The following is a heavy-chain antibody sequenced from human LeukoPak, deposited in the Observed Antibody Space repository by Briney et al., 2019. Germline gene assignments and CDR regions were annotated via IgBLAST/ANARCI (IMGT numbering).Heavy chain of an antibody. CDR3: EHRGILQGGTYDY. CDR2: IYSYDDN. V-gene: IGHV2-5*01. Sequence: ESGPTLVKPTQTLTLTCTFSGFSLSTSGVGVGCIRQPPGNPLECLALIYSYDDNRYSPSMKSRLTITKDTSKTKVVLTMTNMDLVDTATYYCEHRGILQGGTYDYWGQGTLVTVSS. D-gene: IGHD2-15*01. J-gene: IGHJ4*02. CDR1: GFSLSTSGVG.